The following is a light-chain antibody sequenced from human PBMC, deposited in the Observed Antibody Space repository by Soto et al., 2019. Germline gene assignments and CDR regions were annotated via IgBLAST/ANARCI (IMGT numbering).Light chain of an antibody. CDR1: QSVSSSY. Sequence: EIVLTQSPGTLSLSPGERATLSCRASQSVSSSYLAWYQQKPGQAPRLLIYGASSRATGIPDRFSGSGSGTDFTLTISSLEPEDFAVYSCQQYGSSPPITFGQGTRLEMK. CDR3: QQYGSSPPIT. CDR2: GAS. J-gene: IGKJ5*01. V-gene: IGKV3-20*01.